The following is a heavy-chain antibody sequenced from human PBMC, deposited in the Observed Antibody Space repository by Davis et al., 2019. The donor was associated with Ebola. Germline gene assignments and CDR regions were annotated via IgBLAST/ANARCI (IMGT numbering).Heavy chain of an antibody. D-gene: IGHD6-19*01. CDR3: ARDLYSSGLHGSY. J-gene: IGHJ4*02. CDR2: ISYDGSNK. V-gene: IGHV3-30-3*01. CDR1: GFTFSSYA. Sequence: GGSLRLSCAASGFTFSSYAMHWVRQAPGKGLEWVAVISYDGSNKYYADSVKGRFTISRDNSKNTLYLQMNSLRAEDTAVYYCARDLYSSGLHGSYWGQGTLVTVSS.